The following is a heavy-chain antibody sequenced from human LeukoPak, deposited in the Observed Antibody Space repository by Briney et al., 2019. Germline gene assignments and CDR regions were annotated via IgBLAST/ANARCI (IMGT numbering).Heavy chain of an antibody. CDR2: IYYIGST. D-gene: IGHD3-22*01. V-gene: IGHV4-59*01. CDR3: ARTPYYDSSGYYNDY. CDR1: AASIRGYY. Sequence: SETLSLTCTVSAASIRGYYWSWLRQPPVKGLEWIGYIYYIGSTNYNPSLKSRVTISVDTSKNQFSLKLRSVTAADTAVYYCARTPYYDSSGYYNDYWGQGTLVTVSS. J-gene: IGHJ4*02.